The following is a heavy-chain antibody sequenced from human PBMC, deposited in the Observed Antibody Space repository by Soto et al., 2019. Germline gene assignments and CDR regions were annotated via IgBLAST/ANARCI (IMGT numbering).Heavy chain of an antibody. CDR2: ISASNGDT. D-gene: IGHD3-10*01. CDR3: ARMVRGSNIDHCHYMDV. V-gene: IGHV1-18*01. J-gene: IGHJ6*03. Sequence: QVQLVQSGGEVKKPGASVKVSCKASGYTFTSHGISWVRQAPGQGLEWMGWISASNGDTNYAQKFQGRVTVTTDTATTTAYLDLRSLRPEDTAVYFCARMVRGSNIDHCHYMDVWGTGTTVSVSS. CDR1: GYTFTSHG.